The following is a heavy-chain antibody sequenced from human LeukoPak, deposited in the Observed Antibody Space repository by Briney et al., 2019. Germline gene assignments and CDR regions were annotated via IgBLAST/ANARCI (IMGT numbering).Heavy chain of an antibody. V-gene: IGHV4-34*01. J-gene: IGHJ6*02. CDR1: GGSFSGYY. Sequence: SETLSLTCAVYGGSFSGYYWSWIRQPPGKGLEWIGEINHSGSTNYNPSLKSRVTISVDTSKNQFSLKLSFVTAADTAVYYCASLVIGSGYYYYYGMDVWGQGTTVTVSS. D-gene: IGHD3-16*02. CDR2: INHSGST. CDR3: ASLVIGSGYYYYYGMDV.